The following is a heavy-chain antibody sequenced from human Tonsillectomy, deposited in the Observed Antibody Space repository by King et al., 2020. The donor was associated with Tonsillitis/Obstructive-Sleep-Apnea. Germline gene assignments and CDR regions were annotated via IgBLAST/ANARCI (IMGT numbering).Heavy chain of an antibody. J-gene: IGHJ4*02. CDR1: GFTFSDYI. Sequence: VQLVESGGGVVQPGRSLRLSCAASGFTFSDYIMHWVRQAPGKGLEWVAIISYDGTNKYYTDSVKGRFTISRDNSKNTLYLQMNSLRAEDTAVYYCARGGGHLLGSHLHYFDYWGQGTLVTVSS. CDR2: ISYDGTNK. CDR3: ARGGGHLLGSHLHYFDY. V-gene: IGHV3-30*04. D-gene: IGHD3-3*02.